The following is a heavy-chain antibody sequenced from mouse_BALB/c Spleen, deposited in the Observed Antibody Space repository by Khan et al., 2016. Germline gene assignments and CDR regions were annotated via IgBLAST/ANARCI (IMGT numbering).Heavy chain of an antibody. CDR3: ASDYDGFAY. Sequence: QVQLKQSGPGLVAPSQSLSITCTVSGFSLTGYGVNWVRQPPGKGLEWLGKMWADGRTDYNSALKSRVSISKDNSKSQVFLKMNSLQTDDTANCYCASDYDGFAYWGQGTLVIVSA. CDR2: MWADGRT. J-gene: IGHJ3*01. D-gene: IGHD2-12*01. CDR1: GFSLTGYG. V-gene: IGHV2-6-7*01.